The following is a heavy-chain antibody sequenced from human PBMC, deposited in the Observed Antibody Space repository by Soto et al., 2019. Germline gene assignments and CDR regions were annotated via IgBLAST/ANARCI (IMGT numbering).Heavy chain of an antibody. V-gene: IGHV3-48*01. CDR1: GFTFSSYS. D-gene: IGHD3-3*01. Sequence: EVQLVESGGGLVQPGGSLRLSCAASGFTFSSYSMNWVRQAPGKGLEWVSYISSSSSTIYYADSVKGRFTISRDNAKNSLYLQMNSLRAEDTAVYYCAREISSGLRFLEWLSGFDYWGQGTLVTVSS. CDR3: AREISSGLRFLEWLSGFDY. J-gene: IGHJ4*02. CDR2: ISSSSSTI.